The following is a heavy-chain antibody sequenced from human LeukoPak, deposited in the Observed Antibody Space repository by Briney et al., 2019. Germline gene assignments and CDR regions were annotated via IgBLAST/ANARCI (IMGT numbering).Heavy chain of an antibody. J-gene: IGHJ4*02. CDR3: ARKMGPATYFFDY. Sequence: GESLKISCKGSGYNFTNYWIGWVRQMPGKGLDWMGIIYPGDSDTRYSPSYQGQVTISADKSIRTAYLQWSSLKASDTAMYYCARKMGPATYFFDYWGQGTLVTVSS. CDR2: IYPGDSDT. D-gene: IGHD1-26*01. V-gene: IGHV5-51*01. CDR1: GYNFTNYW.